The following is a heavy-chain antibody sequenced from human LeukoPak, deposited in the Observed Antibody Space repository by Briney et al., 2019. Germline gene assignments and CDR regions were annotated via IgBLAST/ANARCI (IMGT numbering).Heavy chain of an antibody. J-gene: IGHJ4*02. CDR1: GGSFSDYY. Sequence: SSETPSLTCAVYGGSFSDYYWSWIRQPPGKGLEWIGEINHSGSTNYNPSLKSRVTISVDTSKNQFSLKLSSVTAADTAVYYCASRRRGYSYGYLVYWGQGTLVTVSS. D-gene: IGHD5-18*01. CDR2: INHSGST. CDR3: ASRRRGYSYGYLVY. V-gene: IGHV4-34*01.